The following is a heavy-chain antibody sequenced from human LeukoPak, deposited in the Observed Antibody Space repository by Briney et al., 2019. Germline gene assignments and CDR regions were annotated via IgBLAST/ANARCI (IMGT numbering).Heavy chain of an antibody. D-gene: IGHD1-26*01. CDR1: GYIFTSYW. V-gene: IGHV5-51*01. CDR2: IYPGDSDT. Sequence: GEALKISWKCSGYIFTSYWIGWVRQMPGKGLEWMGIIYPGDSDTRYSPSFQGQVTISADKSISTAYLQWSSMQASDTAMYSCASRSGSYFSGGFDYWGQGTLVTVSS. CDR3: ASRSGSYFSGGFDY. J-gene: IGHJ4*02.